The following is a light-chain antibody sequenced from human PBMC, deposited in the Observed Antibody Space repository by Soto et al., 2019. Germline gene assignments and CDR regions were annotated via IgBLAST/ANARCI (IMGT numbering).Light chain of an antibody. J-gene: IGKJ2*01. CDR1: QSVLYSSNNKNY. CDR3: QQDYSTPPYT. Sequence: DVAMSQSPDSLAVSLGERATINCKSSQSVLYSSNNKNYLAWYQQKPGQPPKLLIYWASTRESGVPDRFSGSGSGTDFTLTIRSLQAEDVAVYYCQQDYSTPPYTFGQGTKLEIK. CDR2: WAS. V-gene: IGKV4-1*01.